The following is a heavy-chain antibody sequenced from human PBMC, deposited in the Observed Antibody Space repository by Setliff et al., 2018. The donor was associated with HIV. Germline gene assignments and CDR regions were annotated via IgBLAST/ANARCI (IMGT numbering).Heavy chain of an antibody. CDR3: ASSPIAAPTYYFDY. J-gene: IGHJ4*02. CDR2: LSYTGST. CDR1: GGSISSSRYF. V-gene: IGHV4-39*01. Sequence: SETLSLTCSVSGGSISSSRYFWGWIRQPPGKGLEWIGSLSYTGSTYYNPSLKSRVTISADTSKNRFSLKLNSVTAADTAVYYCASSPIAAPTYYFDYWGQGTLVTVSS. D-gene: IGHD6-6*01.